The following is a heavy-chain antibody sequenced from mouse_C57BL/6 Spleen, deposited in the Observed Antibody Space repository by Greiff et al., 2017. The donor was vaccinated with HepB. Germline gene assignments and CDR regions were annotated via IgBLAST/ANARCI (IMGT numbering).Heavy chain of an antibody. D-gene: IGHD2-13*01. V-gene: IGHV1-82*01. CDR3: ARSGLASPSCDV. CDR2: IYPGDGDT. CDR1: GFAFSRSW. J-gene: IGHJ1*03. Sequence: QVQLQQSGPELVKPGASVKISCKASGFAFSRSWLNWVQQRPGKGLEWIGRIYPGDGDTNYNGKFKGKATLTADKSSSTAYMQRRSRTSEDSAVYCGARSGLASPSCDVWGTGTTVTVSS.